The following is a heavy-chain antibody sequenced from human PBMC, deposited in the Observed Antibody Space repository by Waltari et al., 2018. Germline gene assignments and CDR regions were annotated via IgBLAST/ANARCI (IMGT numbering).Heavy chain of an antibody. CDR3: ATYIGASIGTASFDV. J-gene: IGHJ3*01. V-gene: IGHV4-39*01. Sequence: LNLQESGPGLVKPSETLLLTCSVSGGSITNNRHYWGWIRQPPGKGMEWTATISLSGPICYNPALKSRVTISADTSKNQFSLKLSSVTTADTAVYYCATYIGASIGTASFDVWGQGTMVTVSS. D-gene: IGHD3-16*01. CDR1: GGSITNNRHY. CDR2: ISLSGPI.